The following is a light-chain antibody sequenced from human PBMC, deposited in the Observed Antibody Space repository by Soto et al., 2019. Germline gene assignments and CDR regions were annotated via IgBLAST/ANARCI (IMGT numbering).Light chain of an antibody. J-gene: IGLJ1*01. Sequence: SSLTQPASLSGAPWQSIPVSCTGTSRVVGGYNFVSWYQHHPGKAPKLIIYDVNNRPSGVSDRFSGSKSGNTASLTISGLQAEDEADYYCTSYTSSFTYVFGAGTKVTVL. V-gene: IGLV2-14*03. CDR1: SRVVGGYNF. CDR2: DVN. CDR3: TSYTSSFTYV.